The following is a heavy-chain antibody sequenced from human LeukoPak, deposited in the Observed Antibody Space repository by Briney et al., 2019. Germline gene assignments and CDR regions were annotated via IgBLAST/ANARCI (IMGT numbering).Heavy chain of an antibody. CDR2: ISAYNGNT. CDR3: ARDRRGYYDILTGWVPDAFDI. D-gene: IGHD3-9*01. Sequence: ASVKVSCKASGYTFTSYGISWVRQAPGQGLEWMGWISAYNGNTNYAQKLQGRVTMTTGTSTSTAYMELRSLRSDDTAVYYCARDRRGYYDILTGWVPDAFDIWGQGTMVTVSS. V-gene: IGHV1-18*01. J-gene: IGHJ3*02. CDR1: GYTFTSYG.